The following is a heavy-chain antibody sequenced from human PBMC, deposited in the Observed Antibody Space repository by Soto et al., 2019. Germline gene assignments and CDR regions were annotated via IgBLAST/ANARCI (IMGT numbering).Heavy chain of an antibody. CDR3: AVATAVAVNEISDY. CDR2: IIPILGIA. CDR1: GGTFSSYT. J-gene: IGHJ4*02. Sequence: QVQLVQSGAEVKKPGSSVKVSCKASGGTFSSYTISWVRQAPGQGLEWMGRIIPILGIANYAQKFQGRVTXXAXKXXSTAYMELSSLRSEDTAVYYCAVATAVAVNEISDYWGQGTLVTVSS. V-gene: IGHV1-69*02. D-gene: IGHD6-19*01.